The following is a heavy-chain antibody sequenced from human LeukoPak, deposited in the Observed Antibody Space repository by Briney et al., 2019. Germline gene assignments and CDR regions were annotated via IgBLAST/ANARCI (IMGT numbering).Heavy chain of an antibody. CDR3: ARDEVMWGGRWDSIAAAGPQSIPEGSHYYGMDV. Sequence: PSETLSLTCAVYGGSFSGHYWSWIRQPPGKGLEWIGEINHSGSTNYNPSLKSRVTISVDTSKNQFSLKLSSVTAADTAVYYCARDEVMWGGRWDSIAAAGPQSIPEGSHYYGMDVWGQGTTVTVSS. CDR2: INHSGST. CDR1: GGSFSGHY. J-gene: IGHJ6*02. V-gene: IGHV4-34*01. D-gene: IGHD6-13*01.